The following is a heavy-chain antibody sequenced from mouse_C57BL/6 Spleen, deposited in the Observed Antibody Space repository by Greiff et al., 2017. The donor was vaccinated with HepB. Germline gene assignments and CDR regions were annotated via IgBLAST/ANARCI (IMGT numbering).Heavy chain of an antibody. CDR3: ARGGTGTDY. CDR1: GYTFTSYW. D-gene: IGHD4-1*01. V-gene: IGHV1-50*01. CDR2: IDPSDSYT. Sequence: VQLQQSGAELVKPGASVKLSCKASGYTFTSYWMQWVKQRPGQGLEWIGEIDPSDSYTNYNQKFKGKATLTVDTSSSTAYMQLSSLTSEDSAVYYCARGGTGTDYWGQGTTLTVSS. J-gene: IGHJ2*01.